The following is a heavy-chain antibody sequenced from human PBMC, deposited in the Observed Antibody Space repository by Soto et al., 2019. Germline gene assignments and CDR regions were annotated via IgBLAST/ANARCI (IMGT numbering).Heavy chain of an antibody. CDR3: ARDREPDGIWTFDS. CDR2: SFSSGGT. Sequence: GGSLRLACAAFGFTLDKYTMGWVRQAPGKGLEWVAESFSSGGTQYADSVKGRFTISRDNSRNMVFLQMNGLRVEDTALYYCARDREPDGIWTFDSWGQGALVTVSS. V-gene: IGHV3-53*01. J-gene: IGHJ4*02. CDR1: GFTLDKYT. D-gene: IGHD3-9*01.